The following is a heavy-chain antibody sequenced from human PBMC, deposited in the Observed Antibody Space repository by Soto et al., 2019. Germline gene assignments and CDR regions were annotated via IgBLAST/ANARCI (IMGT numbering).Heavy chain of an antibody. V-gene: IGHV4-4*07. D-gene: IGHD2-15*01. J-gene: IGHJ6*02. CDR1: GGSISRYY. Sequence: PSETLSLTCTVSGGSISRYYWSWIRQPAGKGLEWIGRIYTSGSTNYNPSLKSRVTMSVDTSKNQFSLKLSSVTAADTAVYYCARVVVAGTSYYYYYGMDVSGQGTTVTVS. CDR2: IYTSGST. CDR3: ARVVVAGTSYYYYYGMDV.